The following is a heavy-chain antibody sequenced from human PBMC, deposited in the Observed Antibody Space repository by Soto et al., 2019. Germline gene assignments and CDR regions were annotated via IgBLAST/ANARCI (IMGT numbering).Heavy chain of an antibody. V-gene: IGHV4-59*01. J-gene: IGHJ4*02. CDR2: IYYSGST. D-gene: IGHD3-16*02. Sequence: SETLSLTCTVSGGSISSYYWSWIRQPPGKGLEWIGYIYYSGSTNYNPSLKSRVTISVDTSKNQFSLKLSSVTAADTAVYYCAIDSFWGQGTLVTVSS. CDR1: GGSISSYY. CDR3: AIDSF.